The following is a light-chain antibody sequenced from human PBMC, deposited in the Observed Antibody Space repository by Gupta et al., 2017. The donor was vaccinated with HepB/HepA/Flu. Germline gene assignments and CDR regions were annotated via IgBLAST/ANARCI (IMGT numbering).Light chain of an antibody. J-gene: IGKJ2*01. CDR2: GAS. CDR3: QQDNNWPLT. Sequence: SPGEIATLSCRASQSVSSNLAWYQQKPGQAPRLLIYGASTRATGIPARFSGSGSGTEFTLTISSLQSEDFAVYYCQQDNNWPLTFGQGTKLEIK. CDR1: QSVSSN. V-gene: IGKV3-15*01.